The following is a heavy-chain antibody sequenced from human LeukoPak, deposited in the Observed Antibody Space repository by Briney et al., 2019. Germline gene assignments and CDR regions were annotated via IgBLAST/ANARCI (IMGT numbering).Heavy chain of an antibody. D-gene: IGHD3-10*01. CDR3: ARETHGDYMDV. Sequence: PGGSLRLSCAASGFTFSSYWMSWVRQAPGKGLEWVANIKQDGSEKYYVDSVKRRFTISRDNAKNSLYLQMNSLRAEDTAVYYCARETHGDYMDVWGKGTTVTVSS. J-gene: IGHJ6*03. V-gene: IGHV3-7*01. CDR2: IKQDGSEK. CDR1: GFTFSSYW.